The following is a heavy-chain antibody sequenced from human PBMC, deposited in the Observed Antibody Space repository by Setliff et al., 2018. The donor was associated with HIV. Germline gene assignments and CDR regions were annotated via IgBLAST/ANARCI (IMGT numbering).Heavy chain of an antibody. CDR2: VDPKNGKT. Sequence: ASVKVSCKASGYTFTDYYMHWVQQAPGKGLEWMGRVDPKNGKTLYAENLRGRITITADTSTGTAYMELNSLRSEDTAMYYCATLDYYGSQTYNLALHYWGQGTLVTVS. CDR1: GYTFTDYY. CDR3: ATLDYYGSQTYNLALHY. V-gene: IGHV1-69-2*01. D-gene: IGHD3-10*01. J-gene: IGHJ4*02.